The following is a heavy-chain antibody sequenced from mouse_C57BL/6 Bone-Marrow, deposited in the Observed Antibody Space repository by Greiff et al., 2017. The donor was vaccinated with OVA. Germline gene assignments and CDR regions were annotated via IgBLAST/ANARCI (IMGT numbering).Heavy chain of an antibody. J-gene: IGHJ3*01. CDR2: ISSGGSYT. CDR1: GFTFSSYG. Sequence: EVQGVESGGDLVKPGGSLKLSCAASGFTFSSYGMSWVRQTPDKRLEWVATISSGGSYTYYPDSVKGRFTISRDNAKNTLYLHMSSLKSEDTAMYYCARIYYGSRGFAYWGQGTLVTVSA. CDR3: ARIYYGSRGFAY. V-gene: IGHV5-6*01. D-gene: IGHD1-1*01.